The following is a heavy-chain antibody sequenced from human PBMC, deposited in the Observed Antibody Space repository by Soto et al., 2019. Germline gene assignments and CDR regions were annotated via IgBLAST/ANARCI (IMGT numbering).Heavy chain of an antibody. CDR3: ARGGAPRPNAHVPLDP. D-gene: IGHD2-2*01. CDR1: GDSITTGSYS. Sequence: QLQLQESGSGLVKPSQTLSLTCTVSGDSITTGSYSWSWIRQAPGKGLEWIGNIHVCGYTSFNTSLEGRVPISVGPSKNLFSLNVLSVAAADTAVYYFARGGAPRPNAHVPLDPLGQGRLVTVSS. CDR2: IHVCGYT. J-gene: IGHJ5*02. V-gene: IGHV4-30-2*01.